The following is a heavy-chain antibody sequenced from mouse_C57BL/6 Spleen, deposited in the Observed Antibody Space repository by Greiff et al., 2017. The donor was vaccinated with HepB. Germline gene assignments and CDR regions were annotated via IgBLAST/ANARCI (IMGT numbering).Heavy chain of an antibody. CDR2: IDPSDSYT. V-gene: IGHV1-69*01. Sequence: VQLQQPGAELVMPGASVKLSCKASGYTFTSYWMHWVKQRPGQGLEWIGEIDPSDSYTNYNQKFKGKSTLTVDKSSSTAYMQLSSLTSEDSAVYYCARGTAQATDYAMDYWGQGTSVTVSS. J-gene: IGHJ4*01. D-gene: IGHD3-2*02. CDR1: GYTFTSYW. CDR3: ARGTAQATDYAMDY.